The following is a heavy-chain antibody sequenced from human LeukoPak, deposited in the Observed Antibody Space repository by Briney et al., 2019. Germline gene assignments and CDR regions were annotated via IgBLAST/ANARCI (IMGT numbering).Heavy chain of an antibody. CDR1: GFTFSDYW. J-gene: IGHJ5*02. D-gene: IGHD2-15*01. V-gene: IGHV3-74*01. CDR2: INRDGSDT. CDR3: ARDQAGYCSGGTCP. Sequence: PGGSLRLSCAASGFTFSDYWMHWARHGPGKGLVWVAAINRDGSDTIYADSVKGRFIISRDNVKNTLSLQMNSLRAEDTAVYYCARDQAGYCSGGTCPWGQGTQVTVSS.